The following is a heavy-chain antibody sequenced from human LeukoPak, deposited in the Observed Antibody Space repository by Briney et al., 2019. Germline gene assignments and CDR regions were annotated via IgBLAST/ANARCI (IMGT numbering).Heavy chain of an antibody. CDR1: GFTFSSYC. V-gene: IGHV3-7*01. CDR2: IKQDGSEK. CDR3: ARDQGEGATDY. D-gene: IGHD1-26*01. Sequence: GGSLRLSCAASGFTFSSYCMSWVRQAPGKGLEWVANIKQDGSEKYYVDSVKGRFTISRDNAKNSLYLQMNSLRAEDTAVYYCARDQGEGATDYWGQGTLVTVSS. J-gene: IGHJ4*02.